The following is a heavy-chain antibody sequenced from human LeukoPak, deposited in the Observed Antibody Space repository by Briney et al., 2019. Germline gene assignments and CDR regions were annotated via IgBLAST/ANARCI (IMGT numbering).Heavy chain of an antibody. V-gene: IGHV3-7*01. J-gene: IGHJ4*02. CDR2: IKQDGSEK. CDR3: ARDWRYSSSPTDY. D-gene: IGHD6-6*01. Sequence: GGSLRLSCAASGFTFSSYWMSWVRQAPGKGLEWVANIKQDGSEKYYVDSVKGRFTISRDNAKNSLYLQMNSLRAEDTAVYYCARDWRYSSSPTDYWGQGTLVTVSS. CDR1: GFTFSSYW.